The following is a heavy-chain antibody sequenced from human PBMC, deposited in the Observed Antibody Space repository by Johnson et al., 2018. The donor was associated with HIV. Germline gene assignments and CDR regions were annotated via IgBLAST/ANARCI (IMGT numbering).Heavy chain of an antibody. Sequence: QVQLVESGGGVVQPGRSLRLSCAASGFTFSSYAMHWVRQAPGKGLEWVAVISYDGSNKYYADSVKGRFPISRDNSKNTLYLQMNSLRVEDTALYYCARDRARWSSGWYNDAFDIWGQGTMVTVSS. CDR3: ARDRARWSSGWYNDAFDI. CDR1: GFTFSSYA. J-gene: IGHJ3*02. CDR2: ISYDGSNK. V-gene: IGHV3-30-3*01. D-gene: IGHD6-19*01.